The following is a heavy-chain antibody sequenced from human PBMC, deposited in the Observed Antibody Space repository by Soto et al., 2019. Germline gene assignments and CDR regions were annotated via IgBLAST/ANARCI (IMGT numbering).Heavy chain of an antibody. CDR1: GGSITNYY. J-gene: IGHJ4*02. CDR3: ARDHPHSYGIYYFDY. Sequence: SETLSLTCTVSGGSITNYYWSWIRQPPGKGLEWIGYIYSSGSTNYNPSLKSRVTISADTFKNQASLKLTSVTAADTAVYYCARDHPHSYGIYYFDYWGQGTLVTVSS. V-gene: IGHV4-59*01. D-gene: IGHD5-18*01. CDR2: IYSSGST.